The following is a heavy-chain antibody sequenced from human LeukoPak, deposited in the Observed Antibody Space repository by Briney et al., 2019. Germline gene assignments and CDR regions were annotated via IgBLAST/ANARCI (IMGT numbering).Heavy chain of an antibody. D-gene: IGHD6-13*01. V-gene: IGHV4-34*01. CDR2: SNHSGST. J-gene: IGHJ5*02. Sequence: TSETLSLACAVYGGSFSGYYWSWIRQPPGKGLEWIGESNHSGSTNYNPSLKSRVTISVDTSKNQFSLKLSSVTAADTAVYYCARAPRKGIAAAGGGRYNWFDPWGQGTLVTVSS. CDR1: GGSFSGYY. CDR3: ARAPRKGIAAAGGGRYNWFDP.